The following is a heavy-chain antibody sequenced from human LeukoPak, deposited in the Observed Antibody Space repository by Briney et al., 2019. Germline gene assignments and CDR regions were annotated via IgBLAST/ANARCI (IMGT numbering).Heavy chain of an antibody. CDR3: ARDYSYDSSGSMDV. V-gene: IGHV1-2*06. D-gene: IGHD3-22*01. CDR2: INPNSGDT. J-gene: IGHJ6*02. Sequence: ASVKVSCKASGYTFTGYHMHWVRQAPGQGLEWMGRINPNSGDTNYAQKFQGRVTMTRDTSISTAYMELSRLRSDDTAVYYCARDYSYDSSGSMDVWGQGTTVTVSS. CDR1: GYTFTGYH.